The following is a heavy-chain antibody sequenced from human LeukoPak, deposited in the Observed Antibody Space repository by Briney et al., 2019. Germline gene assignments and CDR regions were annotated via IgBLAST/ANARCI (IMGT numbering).Heavy chain of an antibody. J-gene: IGHJ4*02. Sequence: ASVKVSCKASGYTFTSYDINWVRQATGQGLEWMGWMNPNSGNTGYAQKFQGRVTMTRNTSISTAYMELGSLRSEDTAVYYCARLVNRYRGCHGGCYWGQGTLVTASS. CDR2: MNPNSGNT. V-gene: IGHV1-8*01. CDR1: GYTFTSYD. CDR3: ARLVNRYRGCHGGCY. D-gene: IGHD3-9*01.